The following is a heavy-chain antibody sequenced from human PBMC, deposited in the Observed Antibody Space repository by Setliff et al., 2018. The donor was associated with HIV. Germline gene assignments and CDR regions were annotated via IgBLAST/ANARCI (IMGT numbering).Heavy chain of an antibody. CDR2: IYYTGNT. V-gene: IGHV4-39*07. Sequence: SETLSLTCTVSGGSVGSSSYYWAWIRQPPGKGLEWIGSIYYTGNTKYNPSLESRVTFSIDTSENQFSLRLAFATAADTAIYYCARDDSIVLVPAIMRGDGFDFWGQGRMVTVSS. CDR1: GGSVGSSSYY. D-gene: IGHD2-2*01. CDR3: ARDDSIVLVPAIMRGDGFDF. J-gene: IGHJ3*01.